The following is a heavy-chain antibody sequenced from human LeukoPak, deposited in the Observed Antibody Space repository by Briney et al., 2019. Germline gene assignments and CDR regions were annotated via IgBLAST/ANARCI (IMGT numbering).Heavy chain of an antibody. CDR1: GYTFTSYA. CDR3: ARSTPAAGSDAFDI. D-gene: IGHD6-13*01. CDR2: INTNTGNP. Sequence: GASVKVSCKASGYTFTSYAMNWVRQAPGQGLEWMGCINTNTGNPTYAQGFIGRFAFSLDTSVSTAYLQISSLKPEDTAVYFCARSTPAAGSDAFDIWGQGTMVTVSS. J-gene: IGHJ3*02. V-gene: IGHV7-4-1*02.